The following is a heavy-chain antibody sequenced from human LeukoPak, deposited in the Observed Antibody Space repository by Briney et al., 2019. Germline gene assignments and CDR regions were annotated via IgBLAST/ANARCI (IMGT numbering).Heavy chain of an antibody. Sequence: GGSLRLSCAASGFTFSSYWMSWVRQAPGKGLEWVANIKQDGSEKYYVDSVKGRFTISSDNAKNSLYLQMNSLRAEDTAVYYCARVRRGYSGYDAYHFDYWGQGTLVTVSS. J-gene: IGHJ4*02. D-gene: IGHD5-12*01. CDR1: GFTFSSYW. V-gene: IGHV3-7*01. CDR3: ARVRRGYSGYDAYHFDY. CDR2: IKQDGSEK.